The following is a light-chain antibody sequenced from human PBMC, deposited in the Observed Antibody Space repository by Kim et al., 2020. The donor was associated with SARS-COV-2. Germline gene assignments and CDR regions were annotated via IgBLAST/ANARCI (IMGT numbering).Light chain of an antibody. CDR1: QSVSSN. V-gene: IGKV3-15*01. CDR2: GAS. Sequence: EIVMTQSPATLSVSPGERATLSCRASQSVSSNLAWYQQKPGQAPRLLIYGASTRATGIPARFSGSGSGTEFTLTVSSLQSEDFAVYYCQQYNYWPGTFGQGTTVDI. J-gene: IGKJ1*01. CDR3: QQYNYWPGT.